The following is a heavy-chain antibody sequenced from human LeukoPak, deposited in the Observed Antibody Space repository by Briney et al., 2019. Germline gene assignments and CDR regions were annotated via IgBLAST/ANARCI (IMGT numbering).Heavy chain of an antibody. Sequence: SSETLSLTCTVSGGSISSYYWSWIRQPPGKGLEWIGYIYYSGSTSYNPSLKSRLTISVDTSKNQFSLKLSSVTAADTAVYYCARGSGSYPYYFDYWGQGTLVTVSS. J-gene: IGHJ4*02. V-gene: IGHV4-59*01. CDR1: GGSISSYY. CDR3: ARGSGSYPYYFDY. CDR2: IYYSGST. D-gene: IGHD1-26*01.